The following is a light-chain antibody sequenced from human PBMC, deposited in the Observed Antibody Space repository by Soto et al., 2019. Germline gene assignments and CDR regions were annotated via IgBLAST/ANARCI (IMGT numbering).Light chain of an antibody. J-gene: IGKJ4*01. CDR1: QTVGSY. CDR3: QQRSNWPLT. V-gene: IGKV3-11*01. CDR2: NAS. Sequence: EIVLTQSPDTMSLSPGERATLSRRASQTVGSYLALYQQKPGQAPRLLIYNASNRATGIPARFGGSGSGTDFTLTISSLEPEDFAVYYCQQRSNWPLTFGGGTKVDIK.